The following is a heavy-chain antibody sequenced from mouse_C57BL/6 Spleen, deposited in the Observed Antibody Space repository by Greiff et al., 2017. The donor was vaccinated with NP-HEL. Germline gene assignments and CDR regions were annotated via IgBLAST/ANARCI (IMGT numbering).Heavy chain of an antibody. CDR3: ARQGLG. CDR1: GYTFTSYW. Sequence: QVQLQQPGAELVKPGASVKLSCKASGYTFTSYWMQWVKQRPGQGLEWIGEIDPSDSYTNSNQKFKGKATLTVDTSSSTAYMQLSSLTSEDSAVYYCARQGLGWGQGTTLTVSS. CDR2: IDPSDSYT. D-gene: IGHD3-3*01. J-gene: IGHJ2*01. V-gene: IGHV1-50*01.